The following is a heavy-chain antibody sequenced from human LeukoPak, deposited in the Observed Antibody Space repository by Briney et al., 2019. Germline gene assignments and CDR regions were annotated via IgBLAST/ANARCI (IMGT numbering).Heavy chain of an antibody. CDR2: TYYRSKWYN. V-gene: IGHV6-1*01. D-gene: IGHD6-19*01. CDR1: GDSVSSNSAA. CDR3: ASIPGYSSGWSYYYYGMDV. Sequence: SQTLSLTCAISGDSVSSNSAAWNWIRQSPSRGLEWLGRTYYRSKWYNDYAVSVKSRITINPDTSKNQFSLKLSSVTAADTAVYYCASIPGYSSGWSYYYYGMDVWGQGTTVTVSS. J-gene: IGHJ6*02.